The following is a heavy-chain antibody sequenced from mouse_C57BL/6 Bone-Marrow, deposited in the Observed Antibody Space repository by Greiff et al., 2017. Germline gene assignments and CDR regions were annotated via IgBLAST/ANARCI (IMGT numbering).Heavy chain of an antibody. V-gene: IGHV5-4*03. Sequence: EVMLVESGGGLVKPGGSLKLSCAASGFTFSSYAMSWVRQTPDKRLEWVATISDGGSYTYYPDNVKGRFTISRDNAKNNLYLQMSHLKSEDTAMYYCARGGIRAWFAYWGQGTLVTVSA. CDR2: ISDGGSYT. D-gene: IGHD2-4*01. J-gene: IGHJ3*01. CDR1: GFTFSSYA. CDR3: ARGGIRAWFAY.